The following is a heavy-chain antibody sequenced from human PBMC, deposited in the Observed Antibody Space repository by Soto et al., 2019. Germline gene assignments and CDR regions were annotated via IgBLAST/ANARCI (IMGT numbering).Heavy chain of an antibody. D-gene: IGHD3-10*01. Sequence: ASVKVSCKASGYTFTSYAIHWVRQAPGQRLEWMGWINTGNGNTKYSQKFQGRVTITRDTSASTAYMELSSLRSEDTAVYYCVRSTPYGSGSYYSDYWGQGTLVTVSS. J-gene: IGHJ4*02. V-gene: IGHV1-3*04. CDR1: GYTFTSYA. CDR3: VRSTPYGSGSYYSDY. CDR2: INTGNGNT.